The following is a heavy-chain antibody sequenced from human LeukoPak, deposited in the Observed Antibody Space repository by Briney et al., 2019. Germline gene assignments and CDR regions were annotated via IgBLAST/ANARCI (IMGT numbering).Heavy chain of an antibody. CDR3: ARDSQARYFEGGAFDV. V-gene: IGHV3-30*04. CDR2: ISYDGSNK. Sequence: GRSLRLSCAASGFTFSSYAMHWVRQAPGKGLEWGAVISYDGSNKYYPDSVKGRFTISRDNSKNTLYLQMNSLRAEDTAVYYCARDSQARYFEGGAFDVWGQGTMVTVSS. D-gene: IGHD3-9*01. CDR1: GFTFSSYA. J-gene: IGHJ3*01.